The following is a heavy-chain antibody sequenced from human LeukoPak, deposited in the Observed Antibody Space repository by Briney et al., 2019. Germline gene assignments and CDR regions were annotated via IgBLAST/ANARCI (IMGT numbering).Heavy chain of an antibody. CDR1: GGSISSGGYY. Sequence: SEPVSLTCTVSGGSISSGGYYWSWIRQHPGRGLEWIGYIYYSGSTYYNPSLKSRLTISVDTSKNQFSLKLSSVTAADTAVYYCARDRPLDPFDIWGQGTIVTDCS. J-gene: IGHJ3*02. V-gene: IGHV4-31*03. CDR3: ARDRPLDPFDI. CDR2: IYYSGST.